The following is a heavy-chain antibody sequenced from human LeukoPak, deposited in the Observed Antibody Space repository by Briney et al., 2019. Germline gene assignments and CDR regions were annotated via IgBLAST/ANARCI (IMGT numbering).Heavy chain of an antibody. CDR1: GYTFTNYG. D-gene: IGHD3-3*01. Sequence: ASVKVSCKASGYTFTNYGISWVRQAPAQGLEWVGWISGHNGNTNYAQKFQGRVTMTTDTSTSTAYMELRSLRSDDTAVYYCATYDFRSGFCAYWGQGTQVTVSS. J-gene: IGHJ4*02. CDR3: ATYDFRSGFCAY. V-gene: IGHV1-18*01. CDR2: ISGHNGNT.